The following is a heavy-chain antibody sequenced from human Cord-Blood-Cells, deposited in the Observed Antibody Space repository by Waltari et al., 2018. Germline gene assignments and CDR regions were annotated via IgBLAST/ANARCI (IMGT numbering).Heavy chain of an antibody. V-gene: IGHV1-24*01. D-gene: IGHD7-27*01. CDR1: GYTLTELS. Sequence: QVQLVQSGAEVKKPGASVKVSCKVSGYTLTELSMHWVRQAPGKGLEWMGGFDPEDGETIYAQKCQVRVTMTEDTSTDAAYMELSSLRSEDTAVYYCATAMWGRTGDAFDSWGQGTMVTVSS. CDR2: FDPEDGET. J-gene: IGHJ3*02. CDR3: ATAMWGRTGDAFDS.